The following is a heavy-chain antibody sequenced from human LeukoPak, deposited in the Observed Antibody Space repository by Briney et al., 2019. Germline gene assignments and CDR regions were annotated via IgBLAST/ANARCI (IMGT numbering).Heavy chain of an antibody. J-gene: IGHJ5*02. CDR2: ISSSSSTI. CDR1: GFTFSSYS. V-gene: IGHV3-48*01. Sequence: GGSLRLSCAASGFTFSSYSMNWVRQAPGKGLEWVSYISSSSSTIYYADSVKGRFTISRDNSKNTLYLQMNSLRAEDTAVYYCAKLAAAGTDPPWGQGTLVTVSS. D-gene: IGHD6-13*01. CDR3: AKLAAAGTDPP.